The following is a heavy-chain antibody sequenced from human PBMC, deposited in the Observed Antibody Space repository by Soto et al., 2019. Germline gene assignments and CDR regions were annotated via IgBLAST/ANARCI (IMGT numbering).Heavy chain of an antibody. J-gene: IGHJ4*02. CDR3: ARHISSGSAGGY. CDR2: IDPSDSYT. V-gene: IGHV5-10-1*01. D-gene: IGHD1-26*01. CDR1: GYSFTSYW. Sequence: ASVKISCKGSGYSFTSYWISWVRQMPGKGLEWMGRIDPSDSYTNYSPSFQGHVTISADKSISTAYLQWSSLKASDTAMYYCARHISSGSAGGYWGQGTLVTVSS.